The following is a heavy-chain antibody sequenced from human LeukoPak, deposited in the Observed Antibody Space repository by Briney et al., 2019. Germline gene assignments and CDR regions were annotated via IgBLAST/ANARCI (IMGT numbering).Heavy chain of an antibody. CDR1: GYTFTSYY. CDR3: ARDYSKGAAAATRYYYYGMDV. D-gene: IGHD6-13*01. J-gene: IGHJ6*04. Sequence: ASVTVSCKASGYTFTSYYMHWVRQAPGQGLEWMGIINPSGGSTIYAQKFQGRVTMTSDTSTSTVYMELSSLRSEDTAVYYCARDYSKGAAAATRYYYYGMDVWGKGTTVTVSS. V-gene: IGHV1-46*01. CDR2: INPSGGST.